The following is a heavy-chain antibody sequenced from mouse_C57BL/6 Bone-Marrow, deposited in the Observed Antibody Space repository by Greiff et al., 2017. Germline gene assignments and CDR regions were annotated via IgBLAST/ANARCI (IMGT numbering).Heavy chain of an antibody. D-gene: IGHD3-2*02. J-gene: IGHJ3*01. CDR2: ILPGSGST. CDR3: ARVSRGFFYAY. V-gene: IGHV1-9*01. Sequence: QVQLQQSGAELMKPGASVKLSCKATGYTFTGYWTEWVKQRPGHGLAWIGAILPGSGSTNYNEKFKGQAAFTADTSSTKAYMQLSRLSTEDSDINYCARVSRGFFYAYWGQGALVTVSA. CDR1: GYTFTGYW.